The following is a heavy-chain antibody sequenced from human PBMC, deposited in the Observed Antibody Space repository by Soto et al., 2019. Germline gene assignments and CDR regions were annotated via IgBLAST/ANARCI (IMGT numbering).Heavy chain of an antibody. J-gene: IGHJ4*02. V-gene: IGHV4-61*01. CDR3: ARSQRGRTAFTFDY. CDR2: IYYSGTT. CDR1: GDSVSNDNYY. Sequence: SETLSLTCAVSGDSVSNDNYYWSWIRQPPGKGLEWIGYIYYSGTTNYNSYLKSRLSLSVDMSKNQFSLKLASVTAADTAVYFCARSQRGRTAFTFDYWGQGALVTVSS. D-gene: IGHD3-16*01.